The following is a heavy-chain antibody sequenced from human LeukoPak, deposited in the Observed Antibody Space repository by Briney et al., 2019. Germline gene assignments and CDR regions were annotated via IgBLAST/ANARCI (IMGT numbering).Heavy chain of an antibody. CDR2: ISSSGDTI. CDR1: GFTFSDYY. D-gene: IGHD1-26*01. V-gene: IGHV3-11*01. J-gene: IGHJ4*02. CDR3: ARGSPYSGSYQVNY. Sequence: GGSLRLSCAASGFTFSDYYMTWIRQAPGKGLEWVPYISSSGDTIYSADSMKGRFTISRDNGKNSLYLQMDSLRADDTAMYYCARGSPYSGSYQVNYWGQGTLVIVSA.